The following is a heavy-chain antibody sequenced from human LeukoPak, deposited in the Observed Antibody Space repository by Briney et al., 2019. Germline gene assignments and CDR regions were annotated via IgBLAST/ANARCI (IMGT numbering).Heavy chain of an antibody. CDR3: AKTFITMIVVVIPTAFDY. Sequence: GGSLRLSCAASGFTFSSYAMSWVRQAPGKGPEWVSAISGSGGSTYYADSVKGRFTISRDNSKNTLYLQMNSLRAEDTAVYYCAKTFITMIVVVIPTAFDYWGQGTLVTVSS. D-gene: IGHD3-22*01. CDR1: GFTFSSYA. J-gene: IGHJ4*02. CDR2: ISGSGGST. V-gene: IGHV3-23*01.